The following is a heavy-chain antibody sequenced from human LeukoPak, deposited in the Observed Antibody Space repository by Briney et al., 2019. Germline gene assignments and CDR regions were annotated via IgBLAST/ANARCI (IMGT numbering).Heavy chain of an antibody. D-gene: IGHD4-17*01. V-gene: IGHV3-73*01. Sequence: GGSLRLSCAASGFTFSGSAMHWVRQASGKGLEWVGRIRSKANSYATAYAASVKGRFTISRDDSKNTAYLQMNSLKTEDTAVYYCTRLGGDYSPYYYYYYYMDVWGKGTTVTVSS. J-gene: IGHJ6*03. CDR1: GFTFSGSA. CDR3: TRLGGDYSPYYYYYYYMDV. CDR2: IRSKANSYAT.